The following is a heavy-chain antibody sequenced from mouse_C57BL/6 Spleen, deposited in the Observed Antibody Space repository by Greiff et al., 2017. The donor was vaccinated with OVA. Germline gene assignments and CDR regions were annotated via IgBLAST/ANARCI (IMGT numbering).Heavy chain of an antibody. CDR3: ARDGLRDFDY. D-gene: IGHD2-4*01. CDR1: GYTFTDYY. V-gene: IGHV1-26*01. J-gene: IGHJ2*01. Sequence: EVQLQQSGPELVKPGASVKISCKASGYTFTDYYMNWVKQSHGKSLEWIGDINPNNGGTSYNQKFKGKATLTVDKSSSTAYMELRSLTSEDSAVYYCARDGLRDFDYWGQGTTLTVSS. CDR2: INPNNGGT.